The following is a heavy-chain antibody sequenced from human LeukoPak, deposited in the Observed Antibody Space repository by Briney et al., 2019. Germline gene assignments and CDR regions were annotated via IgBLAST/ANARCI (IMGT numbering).Heavy chain of an antibody. CDR1: GFTVSSNY. CDR3: ARERGGGTTWFDP. V-gene: IGHV3-53*01. J-gene: IGHJ5*02. D-gene: IGHD2-15*01. CDR2: IYSGGNT. Sequence: SGGSLRLSCAASGFTVSSNYMSWVRQAPGKGLEWVSVIYSGGNTYYADSVEGRFTISRDNSKNTLYLQMNSLRAEDTAVYFCARERGGGTTWFDPWGQETLVTVSS.